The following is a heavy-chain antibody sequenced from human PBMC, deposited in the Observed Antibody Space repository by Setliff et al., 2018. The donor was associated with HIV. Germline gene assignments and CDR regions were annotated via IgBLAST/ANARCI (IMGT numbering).Heavy chain of an antibody. CDR1: GFTFSKYA. V-gene: IGHV3-23*01. D-gene: IGHD3-22*01. J-gene: IGHJ4*02. Sequence: GGSLRLSCAGSGFTFSKYAMGWVRQAPGKGLEWVSSISGSGGDTYYTDSVKGRFTISRDNSGNTLFLQMDSLRAEDTAIYYCAKDRVYVKGYFDYWGQGAQVTVSS. CDR2: ISGSGGDT. CDR3: AKDRVYVKGYFDY.